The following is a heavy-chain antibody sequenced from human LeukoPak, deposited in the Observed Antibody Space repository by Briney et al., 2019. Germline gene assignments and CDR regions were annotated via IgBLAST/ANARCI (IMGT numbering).Heavy chain of an antibody. CDR2: ISAYNGNT. D-gene: IGHD3-22*01. J-gene: IGHJ4*02. CDR1: GYTFTSYG. Sequence: ASVKVSCKASGYTFTSYGISWVRQAPGQGLEWMGWISAYNGNTNYAQKLQGRVTMTTDTSTSTAYMELRSLRSDDTAVYYCARDLTDTYYYDSSGYSLDYWGQGTLVTVSS. CDR3: ARDLTDTYYYDSSGYSLDY. V-gene: IGHV1-18*01.